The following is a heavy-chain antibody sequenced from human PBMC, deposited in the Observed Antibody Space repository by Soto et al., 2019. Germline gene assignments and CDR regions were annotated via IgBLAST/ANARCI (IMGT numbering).Heavy chain of an antibody. CDR1: GGSISSDGNY. V-gene: IGHV4-31*03. CDR3: ARARMVRGIIYYYGMDV. CDR2: IYYSGSI. J-gene: IGHJ6*02. Sequence: QVQLQESGPGLVKSSQTLSLTCTVSGGSISSDGNYWSWIRQHPGKGLEWIGYIYYSGSIYYNPSLKSRVTISVDTSKNQFSLKLNSVTAADTAVYYCARARMVRGIIYYYGMDVWGQGTTVTVSS. D-gene: IGHD3-10*01.